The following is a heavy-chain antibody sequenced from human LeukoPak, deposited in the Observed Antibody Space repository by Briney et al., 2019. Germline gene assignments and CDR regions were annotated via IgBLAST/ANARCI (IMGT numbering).Heavy chain of an antibody. CDR2: INPSGGST. V-gene: IGHV1-46*01. Sequence: ASVKVSCKASGYTFTSYYMHWVRQAPGQGLEWMGIINPSGGSTNYAQKLQGRVTMTTDTSTSTAYMELRSLRSDDTAVYYCARGTTLAAPFDPWGQGTLVTVSS. CDR1: GYTFTSYY. D-gene: IGHD6-6*01. J-gene: IGHJ5*02. CDR3: ARGTTLAAPFDP.